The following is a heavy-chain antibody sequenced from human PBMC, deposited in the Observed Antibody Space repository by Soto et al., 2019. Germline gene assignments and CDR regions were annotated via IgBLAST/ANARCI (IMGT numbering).Heavy chain of an antibody. CDR2: IYYSGST. V-gene: IGHV4-59*01. J-gene: IGHJ6*02. CDR1: GGSISSYY. CDR3: ARESGYRNYYYYGMDV. D-gene: IGHD5-12*01. Sequence: SETLSLTCTVSGGSISSYYWSWIRQPPGKGLEWIGYIYYSGSTNYNPSLKSRVTISVDTSKNQFSLKLSSVTAADTAVYYCARESGYRNYYYYGMDVWGQGTTVTVSS.